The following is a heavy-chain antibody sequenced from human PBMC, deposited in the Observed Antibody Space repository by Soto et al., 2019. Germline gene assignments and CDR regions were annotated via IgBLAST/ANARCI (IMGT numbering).Heavy chain of an antibody. CDR2: INPSVGST. V-gene: IGHV1-46*01. CDR3: AGARMGYPSLFDY. D-gene: IGHD5-12*01. J-gene: IGHJ4*02. CDR1: GYTFTSYY. Sequence: ASVKVSCKASGYTFTSYYMHWVRQAPGQGLEWMGIINPSVGSTSYAQKFQGRVTMTRDTSTSTVYMELSSLRSEDTAVYYCAGARMGYPSLFDYWGQGTLVTVSS.